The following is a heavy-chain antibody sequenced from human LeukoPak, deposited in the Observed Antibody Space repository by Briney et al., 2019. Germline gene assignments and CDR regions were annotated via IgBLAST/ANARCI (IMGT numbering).Heavy chain of an antibody. CDR1: GFTFSSYA. D-gene: IGHD2-15*01. J-gene: IGHJ5*02. V-gene: IGHV3-30-3*01. CDR2: ISYDGSNK. CDR3: ARDIDCSGGSCPGRFDP. Sequence: GGSLRLFCAASGFTFSSYAMHWVRQAPGKGLEWVAVISYDGSNKYYADSVKGRFTISRDNSKNTLYLQMNSLRAEDTAVYYCARDIDCSGGSCPGRFDPWGQGTLVTVSS.